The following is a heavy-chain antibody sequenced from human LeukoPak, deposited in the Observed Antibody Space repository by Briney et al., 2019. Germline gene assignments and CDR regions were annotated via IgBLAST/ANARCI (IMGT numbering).Heavy chain of an antibody. Sequence: PGGSLRLSCAASGFTFSSYEMSWVRQAPGKGLEWVSYISSSGSTIYYADSVKGRFTISRDNAKNSLYLQMNSLRAEDTAVYCCARVSYSGYRDLDYWGQGTLVTVSS. CDR2: ISSSGSTI. CDR3: ARVSYSGYRDLDY. J-gene: IGHJ4*02. V-gene: IGHV3-48*03. D-gene: IGHD5-12*01. CDR1: GFTFSSYE.